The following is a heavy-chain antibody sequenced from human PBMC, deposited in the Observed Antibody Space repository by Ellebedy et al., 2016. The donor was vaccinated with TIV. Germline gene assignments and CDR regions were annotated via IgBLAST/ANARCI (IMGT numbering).Heavy chain of an antibody. CDR1: GGSISSYY. Sequence: SETLSLXXTVSGGSISSYYWSWIRQPPGKGLEWIGYIYYSGSTNYNPSLKSRVTISVDTSKNQFSLKLSSVTAADTAVYYCARATDILTGYYSFDYWGQGTLVTVSS. D-gene: IGHD3-9*01. CDR3: ARATDILTGYYSFDY. J-gene: IGHJ4*02. V-gene: IGHV4-59*08. CDR2: IYYSGST.